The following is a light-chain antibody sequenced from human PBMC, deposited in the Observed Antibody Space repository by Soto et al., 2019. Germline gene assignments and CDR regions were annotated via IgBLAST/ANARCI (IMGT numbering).Light chain of an antibody. CDR3: ETWDSNTRV. CDR2: LEGSGSY. Sequence: QSVLPQSSSASASLGSSVKLTCTLSSGHSSYIIAWHQQQPGKAPRYLMKLEGSGSYNKGSGVPYRFSGSSSGADRYLTISNLQSEDEADYYCETWDSNTRVFGGGTKLTVL. V-gene: IGLV4-60*03. CDR1: SGHSSYI. J-gene: IGLJ2*01.